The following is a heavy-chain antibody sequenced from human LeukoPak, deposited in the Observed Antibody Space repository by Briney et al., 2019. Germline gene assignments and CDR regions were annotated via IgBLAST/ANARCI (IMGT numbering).Heavy chain of an antibody. D-gene: IGHD6-13*01. CDR2: IRQDGDTK. Sequence: GGPLRLSCAASGFTLRNYWMTWVRQAPGKGLEWVANIRQDGDTKYYVDSVKGRFTISRDNAMNSLYLQMNSLRAEDTAIYYCARSLPYGTTWYGRSDFWGQGTLVTVSS. V-gene: IGHV3-7*03. J-gene: IGHJ4*02. CDR3: ARSLPYGTTWYGRSDF. CDR1: GFTLRNYW.